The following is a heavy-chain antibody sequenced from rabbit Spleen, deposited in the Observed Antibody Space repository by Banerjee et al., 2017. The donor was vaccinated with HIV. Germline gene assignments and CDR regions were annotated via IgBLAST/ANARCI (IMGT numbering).Heavy chain of an antibody. Sequence: QSLEESGGDLVKPGASLTLTCTASGIDFSDGYYVCWVRQAPGKGLEWFGCIYSGNYGTYYASWVNGRFTFSKTSSTTVTLQLNSLTAADTATYFCARGSAAMAMVITGFYLTLWGPGTLVTVS. D-gene: IGHD2-1*01. CDR2: IYSGNYGT. CDR3: ARGSAAMAMVITGFYLTL. V-gene: IGHV1S40*01. J-gene: IGHJ4*01. CDR1: GIDFSDGYY.